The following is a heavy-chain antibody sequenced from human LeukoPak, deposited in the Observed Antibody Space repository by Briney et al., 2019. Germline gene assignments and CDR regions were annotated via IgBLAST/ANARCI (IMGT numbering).Heavy chain of an antibody. V-gene: IGHV5-51*01. J-gene: IGHJ5*02. CDR3: ARRTDSGWKWFDP. D-gene: IGHD6-25*01. CDR1: GYRFTSYW. Sequence: GESLKISCKASGYRFTSYWIGWVRQMPGKGLEWMGVIHPAEYERRYSPSFEGQVTISADKSISTAYMQWSSLKASDTAMYYCARRTDSGWKWFDPWGQGTLVTVSS. CDR2: IHPAEYER.